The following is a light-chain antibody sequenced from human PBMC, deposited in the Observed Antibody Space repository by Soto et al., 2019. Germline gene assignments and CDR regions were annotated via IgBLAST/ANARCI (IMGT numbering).Light chain of an antibody. Sequence: DIQMTQSPSTLSASVGDRVTITCRASQSLSRWLDWYQQKPGKAPKLLIYDASILESGVPSRFSGNGSGTEFTLTISSLQPDDFATYYCQQYNSLSRTFGEGT. J-gene: IGKJ1*01. CDR2: DAS. CDR1: QSLSRW. V-gene: IGKV1-5*01. CDR3: QQYNSLSRT.